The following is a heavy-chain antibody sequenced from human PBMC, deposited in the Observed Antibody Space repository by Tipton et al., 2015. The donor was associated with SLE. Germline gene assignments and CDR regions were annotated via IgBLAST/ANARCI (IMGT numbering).Heavy chain of an antibody. V-gene: IGHV1-8*01. J-gene: IGHJ6*02. Sequence: QLVQSGAEVRKSGESVKVSCKASGYSFTRHDINWVRQATGKGLEWMGWMNTNSGNTGYAQKFQGRVTMTRDTSISTAYMELTSLRSVVTAVYYCASGQEDYIWGCFRSYFYVIDVWGQGTTVTFS. CDR1: GYSFTRHD. CDR3: ASGQEDYIWGCFRSYFYVIDV. D-gene: IGHD3-16*02. CDR2: MNTNSGNT.